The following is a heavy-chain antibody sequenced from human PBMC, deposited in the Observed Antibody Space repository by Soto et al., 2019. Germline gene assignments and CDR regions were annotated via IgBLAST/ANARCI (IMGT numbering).Heavy chain of an antibody. J-gene: IGHJ3*02. D-gene: IGHD2-15*01. CDR3: AADRDIDAFDI. V-gene: IGHV1-58*01. CDR2: IVVGSGNT. Sequence: SVKVSCKASGFTFTSSAVQWVRQARGQRLEWIGWIVVGSGNTNYAQKFQERVTITRDMSTSTAYMELSSLRSEDTAAYYCAADRDIDAFDIWGQGTMVTVSS. CDR1: GFTFTSSA.